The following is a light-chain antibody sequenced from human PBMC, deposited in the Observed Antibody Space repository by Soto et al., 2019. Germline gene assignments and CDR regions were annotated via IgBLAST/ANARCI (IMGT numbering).Light chain of an antibody. CDR2: SAS. Sequence: EIVLTQSPGTLSLSPGERANLSCRASQSVSSTYLAWYQQKPGQAPRLFIYSASSRATGIPDRFSGSGSGTDFTLTISRLEPEDFAVYYCQQYGDSPPITFGQGTQLEIK. CDR3: QQYGDSPPIT. V-gene: IGKV3-20*01. CDR1: QSVSSTY. J-gene: IGKJ5*01.